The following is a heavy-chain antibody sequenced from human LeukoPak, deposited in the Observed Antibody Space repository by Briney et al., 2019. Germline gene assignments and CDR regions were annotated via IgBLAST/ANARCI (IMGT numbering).Heavy chain of an antibody. D-gene: IGHD3-22*01. CDR2: IKQDGSEK. CDR1: GFTFSCYW. CDR3: ARALGRYYYDSSGYYYFDY. V-gene: IGHV3-7*01. Sequence: PGGSLRLSCAASGFTFSCYWMSWVRQAPGKGLEWVANIKQDGSEKYYVDSVKGRFTISRDNAKNSLYLQMNSLRAEDTAVYYCARALGRYYYDSSGYYYFDYWGEGTLVTVSS. J-gene: IGHJ4*02.